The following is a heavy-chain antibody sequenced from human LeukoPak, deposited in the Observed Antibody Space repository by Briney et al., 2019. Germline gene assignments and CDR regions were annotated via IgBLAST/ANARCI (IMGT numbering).Heavy chain of an antibody. CDR2: INHSGST. V-gene: IGHV4-34*01. CDR3: ARYSMVRGVPTFDY. CDR1: GGSFSGYH. D-gene: IGHD3-10*01. Sequence: SETLSLTCAVYGGSFSGYHWSWIRQPPGKGLEWIGKINHSGSTNYNPSLKSRVTISVDTSKNQFSLKLSSVTAADTAVYYCARYSMVRGVPTFDYWGQGTLVTVSS. J-gene: IGHJ4*02.